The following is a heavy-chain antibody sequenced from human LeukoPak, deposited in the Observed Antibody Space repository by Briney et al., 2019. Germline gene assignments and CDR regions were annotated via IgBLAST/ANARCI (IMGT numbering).Heavy chain of an antibody. CDR2: INHSGST. CDR3: AVGLGFGGAYFDY. J-gene: IGHJ4*02. V-gene: IGHV4-34*01. Sequence: SETLSLTCAVYGGSFSGYYWSWIRQPPGKGLEWIGEINHSGSTNYNPSLKSRVTISVDTSKNQFSLKLSSVTATDTAVYYCAVGLGFGGAYFDYWGQGTLVTVSS. CDR1: GGSFSGYY. D-gene: IGHD3-10*01.